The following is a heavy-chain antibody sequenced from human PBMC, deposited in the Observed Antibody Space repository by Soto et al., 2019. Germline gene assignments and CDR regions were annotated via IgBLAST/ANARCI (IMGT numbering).Heavy chain of an antibody. CDR2: ISGGGAST. CDR3: AKGQGFSAYYYGMDV. J-gene: IGHJ6*02. Sequence: EVQLSESGGGLVQPGGSLRLSCAVSGFSFAGYAMSWVRQAPGKGLEWVSGISGGGASTYYAGSEKGRFTISRDNSGYTVYLQMNSLIAEDTAVYYCAKGQGFSAYYYGMDVWGQGTAVTVSS. CDR1: GFSFAGYA. D-gene: IGHD6-19*01. V-gene: IGHV3-23*01.